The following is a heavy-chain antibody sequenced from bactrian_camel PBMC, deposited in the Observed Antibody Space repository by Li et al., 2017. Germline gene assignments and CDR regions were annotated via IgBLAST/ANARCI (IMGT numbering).Heavy chain of an antibody. CDR1: GFTFSIYY. J-gene: IGHJ6*01. V-gene: IGHV3S31*01. CDR3: AADCTTVGGGTSVVFGY. D-gene: IGHD6*01. Sequence: VQLVESGGGLVQPGGSLTLSCAASGFTFSIYYMSWVRQAPGKGLEWVSAINSGGGSTYYTDSVKGRFTISQDNAKNTLYLQMNSLKPEDTAMYYCAADCTTVGGGTSVVFGYWGQGTQVTVS. CDR2: INSGGGST.